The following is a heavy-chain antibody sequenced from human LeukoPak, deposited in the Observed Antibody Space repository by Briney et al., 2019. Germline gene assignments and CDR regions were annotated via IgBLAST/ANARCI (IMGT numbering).Heavy chain of an antibody. CDR1: RGFFRDYY. CDR3: ARGPRGDDRHYYYGMDV. J-gene: IGHJ6*02. D-gene: IGHD5-12*01. Sequence: SETLSLTCVVHRGFFRDYYWSWVRQPPGKGLEWIGEINHSGSTNYSPSLNSRVTISIDTSKNQSSLTVNSVTAADTAVYYCARGPRGDDRHYYYGMDVWGQGTTVTVSS. CDR2: INHSGST. V-gene: IGHV4-34*01.